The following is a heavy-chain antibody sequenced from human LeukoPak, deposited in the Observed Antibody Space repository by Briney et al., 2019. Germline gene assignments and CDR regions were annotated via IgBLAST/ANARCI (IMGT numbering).Heavy chain of an antibody. J-gene: IGHJ4*02. CDR2: IHGNGGT. CDR1: GFTFSSYG. CDR3: ARGFHFYASGTYSGAFDY. Sequence: GGSLRLSCAASGFTFSSYGMRWVRQAPGKGLQWVSVIHGNGGTDYAGSVRGRFTISRDNSKNTLHLQMDNLRAEDTAVYYCARGFHFYASGTYSGAFDYWGQGTLVTVSS. D-gene: IGHD3-10*01. V-gene: IGHV3-53*01.